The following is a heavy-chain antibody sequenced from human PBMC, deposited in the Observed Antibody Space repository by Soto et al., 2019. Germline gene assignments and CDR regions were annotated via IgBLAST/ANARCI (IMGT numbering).Heavy chain of an antibody. CDR2: IYPGDSDT. V-gene: IGHV5-51*01. CDR3: ARLRQFLSFGALTPTDYHFDH. Sequence: PGESRKISCTGSWYSFSTYWIAWVRQGPGKGLEWMGIIYPGDSDTRYSPSFQGQVTISADTSTKTAYLQWSSLKAPDTAIYYCARLRQFLSFGALTPTDYHFDHWGPGTLVTVSS. J-gene: IGHJ4*02. D-gene: IGHD3-10*01. CDR1: WYSFSTYW.